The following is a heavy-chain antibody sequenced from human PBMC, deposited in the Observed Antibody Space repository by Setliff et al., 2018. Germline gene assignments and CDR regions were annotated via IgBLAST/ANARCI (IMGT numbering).Heavy chain of an antibody. D-gene: IGHD6-19*01. CDR2: ILYTGST. V-gene: IGHV4-39*07. Sequence: SETLSLTCTVSGGSVDSSLYYWAFIRQPPGKGLEWIGSILYTGSTHSNPSLKSRVSISLDTSKNQFSLNLTSVTAADTAVYYCARATSGWYSAYYYYMDVWGQGTLVTVSS. CDR1: GGSVDSSLYY. J-gene: IGHJ6*03. CDR3: ARATSGWYSAYYYYMDV.